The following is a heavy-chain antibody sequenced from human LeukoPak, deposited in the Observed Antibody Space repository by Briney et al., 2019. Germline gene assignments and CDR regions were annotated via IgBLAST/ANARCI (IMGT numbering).Heavy chain of an antibody. CDR1: GGSISSSSYY. J-gene: IGHJ4*02. CDR3: ARHGHDFWYGTRGSYYFDY. V-gene: IGHV4-39*01. Sequence: SETLSLTCTVSGGSISSSSYYWGWIRQPPGTGLEWIGSIYYSGSTYYNPSLKSRVTISVDTSKNQFSLKLSSVTAADTAVYYCARHGHDFWYGTRGSYYFDYWGQGTLVTVSS. D-gene: IGHD3-3*01. CDR2: IYYSGST.